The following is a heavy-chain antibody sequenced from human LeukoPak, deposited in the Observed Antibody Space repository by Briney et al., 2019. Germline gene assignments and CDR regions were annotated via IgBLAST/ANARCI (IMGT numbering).Heavy chain of an antibody. CDR3: ARAVGYCSGGSCYYYYYYMDV. Sequence: GGSLRLSCAASGFSFSSYWMSWVRQAPGKGLERVSNIKQDGSEKYYVDSVKGRFTISRDNAKNSLYLQMNSLRAEDTAVDYCARAVGYCSGGSCYYYYYYMDVWGKGTTVTISS. D-gene: IGHD2-15*01. CDR1: GFSFSSYW. J-gene: IGHJ6*03. V-gene: IGHV3-7*01. CDR2: IKQDGSEK.